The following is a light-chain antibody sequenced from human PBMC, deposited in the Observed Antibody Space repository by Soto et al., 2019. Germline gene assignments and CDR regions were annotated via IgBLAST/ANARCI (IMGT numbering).Light chain of an antibody. CDR2: SSY. V-gene: IGLV1-44*01. CDR3: AAWDDSLKAI. Sequence: QSVLTQPPSASGTPGQRVTISCSGSRSNIGSNTVNWYQQFPGTAPRLLIYSSYQRPSGVPDRFSGSQSGTSASLAISGLQSDDEADYYCAAWDDSLKAIFGGGTQLTVL. CDR1: RSNIGSNT. J-gene: IGLJ7*01.